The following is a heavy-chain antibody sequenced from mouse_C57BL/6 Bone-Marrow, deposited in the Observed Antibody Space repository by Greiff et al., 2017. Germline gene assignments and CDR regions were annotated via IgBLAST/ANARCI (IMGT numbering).Heavy chain of an antibody. CDR1: GYAFTNYL. V-gene: IGHV1-54*01. Sequence: VQLQQSGAELVRPGTSVKVSCKASGYAFTNYLIEWVKQRPGQGLEWIGVINPGSGGTNYNEKFKGKATLTADKSSSPAYMQLSSLTSEDSAVYFCARRLLRPFAYWGQGTLVTVSA. CDR2: INPGSGGT. J-gene: IGHJ3*01. CDR3: ARRLLRPFAY. D-gene: IGHD1-2*01.